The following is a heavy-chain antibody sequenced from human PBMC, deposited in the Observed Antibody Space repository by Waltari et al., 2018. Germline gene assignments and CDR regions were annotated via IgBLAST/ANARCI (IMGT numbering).Heavy chain of an antibody. CDR1: GFTFSDNG. D-gene: IGHD6-19*01. Sequence: EVQLVESGGGLVQPGGSLRLSCAASGFTFSDNGMTWVRQAPGKGRGWVANRKQDGSEKYYVDSVKGRFTISRDNAKNSLYLQMNSLRAEDSAVYYCARRNGCDYWGQGTLVTVSS. CDR3: ARRNGCDY. CDR2: RKQDGSEK. V-gene: IGHV3-7*01. J-gene: IGHJ4*02.